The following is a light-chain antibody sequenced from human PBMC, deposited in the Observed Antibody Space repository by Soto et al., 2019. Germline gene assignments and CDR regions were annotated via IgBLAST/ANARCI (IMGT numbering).Light chain of an antibody. V-gene: IGKV4-1*01. CDR3: QQFYNTPPYT. CDR2: WAS. CDR1: QSVFHRANNMNY. Sequence: DTVMTQSPDSLAVSLGERATINCKSSQSVFHRANNMNYLAWYQQKPGQSPKLLISWASIRDSGVPDRFSGSGSGTDFTLTINSLQAEDAAVYYCQQFYNTPPYTFGQGTRLEIK. J-gene: IGKJ2*01.